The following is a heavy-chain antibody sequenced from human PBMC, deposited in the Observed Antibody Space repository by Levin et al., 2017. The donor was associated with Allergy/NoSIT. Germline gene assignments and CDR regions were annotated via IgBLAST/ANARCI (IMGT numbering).Heavy chain of an antibody. Sequence: SCAASGFTFSSYAMSWVRQAPGKGLEWVSAISGSGGSTYYADSVKGRFTISRDNSKNTLYLQMNSLRAEDTAVYYCAKAYPYKSSTSGKKYYYGMDVWGQGTTVTVSS. CDR2: ISGSGGST. V-gene: IGHV3-23*01. CDR3: AKAYPYKSSTSGKKYYYGMDV. D-gene: IGHD2-2*01. J-gene: IGHJ6*02. CDR1: GFTFSSYA.